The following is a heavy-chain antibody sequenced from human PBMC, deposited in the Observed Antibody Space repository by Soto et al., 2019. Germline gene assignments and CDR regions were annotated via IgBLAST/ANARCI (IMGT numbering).Heavy chain of an antibody. CDR3: TSGLENYSYFDD. CDR1: GFTFSSDG. Sequence: EVQLVESGGGLVQPGGSLRLSCAGSGFTFSSDGLHWVRQDPGKGLEWVSRINTDGSSTFYADSVKGRFTISRDNAKNMLYVQMTRLSAEATAVYYCTSGLENYSYFDDWGQGILVTVSS. V-gene: IGHV3-74*01. CDR2: INTDGSST. D-gene: IGHD1-7*01. J-gene: IGHJ4*02.